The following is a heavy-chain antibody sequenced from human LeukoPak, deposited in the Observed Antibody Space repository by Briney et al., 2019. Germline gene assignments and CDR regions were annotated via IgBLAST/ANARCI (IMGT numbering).Heavy chain of an antibody. J-gene: IGHJ4*02. CDR2: IQTDGSHT. Sequence: GGSLRLSCAASGFTFSSYWMTWVRQTPGKGLEWVAHIQTDGSHTYYADSVKGRFSISRDNAKNSLYLQMNSLRVDDTAIYYCARGLLEWLRLETYYFDYWGQGTLVTVSS. D-gene: IGHD5-12*01. V-gene: IGHV3-7*01. CDR1: GFTFSSYW. CDR3: ARGLLEWLRLETYYFDY.